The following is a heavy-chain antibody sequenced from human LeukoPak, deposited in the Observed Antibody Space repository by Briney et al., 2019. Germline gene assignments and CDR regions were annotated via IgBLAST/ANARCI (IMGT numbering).Heavy chain of an antibody. D-gene: IGHD1-1*01. V-gene: IGHV3-74*01. J-gene: IGHJ4*02. CDR1: GFTFNAYW. CDR3: ARAASAYNSDYYFDH. Sequence: GGSLRLSCAASGFTFNAYWMHWIRQAPGKGLVWVASINKDATTIRYADSVKGRFTISRDNAENTLSLEMKGLRAEDTAMYYCARAASAYNSDYYFDHWGQGALVTVSS. CDR2: INKDATTI.